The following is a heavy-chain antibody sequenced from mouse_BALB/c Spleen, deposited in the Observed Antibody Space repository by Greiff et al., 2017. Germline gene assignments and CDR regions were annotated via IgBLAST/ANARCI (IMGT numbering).Heavy chain of an antibody. J-gene: IGHJ2*01. CDR1: GYTFTDYA. CDR3: AREGGTAGYFDY. Sequence: VQLQQSGAELVRPGVSVKISCKGSGYTFTDYAMHWVKQSHAKSLEWIGVISTYYGDASYNQKFKGKATMTVDKSSSTAYMELARLTSEDSAIYYCAREGGTAGYFDYWGQGTTLTVAS. D-gene: IGHD2-14*01. V-gene: IGHV1S137*01. CDR2: ISTYYGDA.